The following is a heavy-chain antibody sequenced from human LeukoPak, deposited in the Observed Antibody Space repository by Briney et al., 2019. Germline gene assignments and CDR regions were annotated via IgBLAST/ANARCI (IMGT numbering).Heavy chain of an antibody. CDR1: GFTFSSYA. V-gene: IGHV3-23*01. CDR2: ISGSGGST. Sequence: GGSLRLSCAASGFTFSSYAMSWVRQAPGKGLEWVSAISGSGGSTYYADSVKGRFTISRDNSKNTLYLQMNSLRAEDTAVYYCATIVVVPAAMGNSVDYWGQGTLVTVSS. CDR3: ATIVVVPAAMGNSVDY. J-gene: IGHJ4*02. D-gene: IGHD2-2*01.